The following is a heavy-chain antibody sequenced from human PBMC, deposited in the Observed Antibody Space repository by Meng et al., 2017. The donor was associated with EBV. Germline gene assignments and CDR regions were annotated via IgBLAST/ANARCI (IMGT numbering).Heavy chain of an antibody. CDR2: LIPMSGAP. J-gene: IGHJ4*02. V-gene: IGHV1-69*01. CDR1: GGPFRSDA. Sequence: QVQVWQSGAEVKRPGSSVKISCKTSGGPFRSDAVSWVRQGPGQGLEWLGGLIPMSGAPHYAQKFQDRVTITADEYTRTHYMELSSLRSDDTAMYYCASESGRGFTPDFWGQGTLVTVSS. D-gene: IGHD3-10*01. CDR3: ASESGRGFTPDF.